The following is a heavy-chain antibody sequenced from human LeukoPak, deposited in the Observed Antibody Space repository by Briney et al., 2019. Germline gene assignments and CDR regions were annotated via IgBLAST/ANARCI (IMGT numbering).Heavy chain of an antibody. D-gene: IGHD2-2*01. J-gene: IGHJ4*02. V-gene: IGHV3-23*01. CDR1: GFTFSSYA. Sequence: GGSLRLSCAASGFTFSSYAMSWVRQAPGKGLEWVSAISGSGGSTYYADSVKGRFTISRDNSKNTLYLQMNSLRAEDTAVYYCAKDGGGSPAYCSSTSCSPGHFDYWGQGTLVTVSS. CDR2: ISGSGGST. CDR3: AKDGGGSPAYCSSTSCSPGHFDY.